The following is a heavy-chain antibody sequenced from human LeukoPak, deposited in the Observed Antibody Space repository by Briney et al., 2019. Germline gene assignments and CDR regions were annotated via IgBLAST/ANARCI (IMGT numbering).Heavy chain of an antibody. CDR2: INWNGGST. V-gene: IGHV3-20*04. CDR3: AKDQITVTTGSFDY. J-gene: IGHJ4*02. Sequence: PGGSLRLSCAASGFTFDDYGMSWVRQAPGKGLEWVSGINWNGGSTGYADSVKGRFTISRDNAKNSLYLQMNSLRAEDTAVYYCAKDQITVTTGSFDYWGQGTLVTVSS. D-gene: IGHD4-17*01. CDR1: GFTFDDYG.